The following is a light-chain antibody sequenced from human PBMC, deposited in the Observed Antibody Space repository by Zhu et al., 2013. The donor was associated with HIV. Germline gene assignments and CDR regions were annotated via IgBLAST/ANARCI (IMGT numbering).Light chain of an antibody. V-gene: IGKV1-39*01. CDR1: QYISTF. J-gene: IGKJ1*01. CDR3: LHVWSTPPWT. CDR2: GAS. Sequence: EIQMTQSPSSLSASIGDRVTITCRASQYISTFLNWYQHKPGKAPELLIYGASTLESGVPSRFSGTGSGTDFTLTITALQPEDFATYYCLHVWSTPPWTFGQGTKVEIK.